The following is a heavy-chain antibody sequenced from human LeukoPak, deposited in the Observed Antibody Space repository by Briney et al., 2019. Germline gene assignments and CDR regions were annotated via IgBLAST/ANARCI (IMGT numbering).Heavy chain of an antibody. CDR3: TRGITGTKTDY. D-gene: IGHD1-20*01. Sequence: GGSLRLSCTASGFTFGDYATSWVRQAPGKGLEWVGFIRSKAYGGTIEYAASVKGRFTISRDDSKSIAYLQMSSLKTEDTAVYYCTRGITGTKTDYWGQGTLVTVSS. J-gene: IGHJ4*02. V-gene: IGHV3-49*04. CDR1: GFTFGDYA. CDR2: IRSKAYGGTI.